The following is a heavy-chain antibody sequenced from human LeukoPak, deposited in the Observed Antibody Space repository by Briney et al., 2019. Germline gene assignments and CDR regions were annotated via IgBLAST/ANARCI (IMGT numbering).Heavy chain of an antibody. CDR3: ARPFGSGSSLVGSQPDAFDI. CDR2: IKQDGSEK. D-gene: IGHD3-10*01. J-gene: IGHJ3*02. CDR1: GFTFSSYW. V-gene: IGHV3-7*01. Sequence: GGSLRLSCAASGFTFSSYWMSWVRQAPGKGLEWVANIKQDGSEKYYVDSVKGRFTISRDNAKNSLYLQMNSLRAEDTAVYYCARPFGSGSSLVGSQPDAFDIWGQGTMVTVSS.